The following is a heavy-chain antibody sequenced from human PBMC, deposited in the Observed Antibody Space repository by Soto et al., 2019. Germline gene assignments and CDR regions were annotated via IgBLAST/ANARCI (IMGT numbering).Heavy chain of an antibody. CDR2: IKQDGSEK. CDR3: ARRPGYSSCWFAD. Sequence: EVQLVESGGGLVQPGGSLRLSCAASGFTFSTYWMSWVRQAPGKGLEWLANIKQDGSEKYYVDSVKGRFTVSRDNAKNSLYLQMNSLRAEDPAVYYCARRPGYSSCWFADWGQGTLVTVS. V-gene: IGHV3-7*01. CDR1: GFTFSTYW. D-gene: IGHD6-19*01. J-gene: IGHJ4*02.